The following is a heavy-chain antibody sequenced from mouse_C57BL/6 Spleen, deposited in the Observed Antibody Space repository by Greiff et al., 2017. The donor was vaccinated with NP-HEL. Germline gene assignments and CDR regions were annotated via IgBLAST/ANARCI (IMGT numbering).Heavy chain of an antibody. J-gene: IGHJ3*01. D-gene: IGHD2-2*01. CDR1: GYSFTDYN. Sequence: VQLQESGPELVKPGASVKISCKASGYSFTDYNMNWVKQSNGKGLEWIGVINPNYGTTSYNQTFKGKATLTVDQSSSTDYMQLNSLTSEDAAVYYCARVGDYGYDEFAYWGQGTLVTVSA. CDR3: ARVGDYGYDEFAY. CDR2: INPNYGTT. V-gene: IGHV1-39*01.